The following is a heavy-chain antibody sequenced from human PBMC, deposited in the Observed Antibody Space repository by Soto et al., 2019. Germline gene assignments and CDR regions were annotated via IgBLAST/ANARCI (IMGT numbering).Heavy chain of an antibody. Sequence: GGSLRLSCAASGFTFSSYAMSWVRQAPGKGLEWVSAISGSGGRTYYADSVKGRFTISRDNSKNTLYLQMNSLRAEDTAVYYCATDPFIAVAGTGAFDIWGQGTMVTVSS. V-gene: IGHV3-23*01. CDR2: ISGSGGRT. CDR1: GFTFSSYA. CDR3: ATDPFIAVAGTGAFDI. D-gene: IGHD6-19*01. J-gene: IGHJ3*02.